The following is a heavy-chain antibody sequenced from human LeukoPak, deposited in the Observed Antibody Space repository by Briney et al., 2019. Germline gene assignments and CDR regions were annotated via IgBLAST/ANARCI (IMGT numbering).Heavy chain of an antibody. Sequence: SQTLSLTCTVSGGSVSSGTYYWSWIRPPAGKGLEWLGRIYTSGNTNYNPSLKSRVTISVDTSKNQFSLNLSSVTAADTAVYYCVRTYYYDSSGYHLIDYWGQGTLVTVSS. D-gene: IGHD3-22*01. CDR1: GGSVSSGTYY. CDR2: IYTSGNT. CDR3: VRTYYYDSSGYHLIDY. V-gene: IGHV4-61*02. J-gene: IGHJ4*02.